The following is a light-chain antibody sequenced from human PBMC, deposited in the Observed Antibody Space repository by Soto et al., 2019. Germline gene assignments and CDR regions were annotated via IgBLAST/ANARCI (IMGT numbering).Light chain of an antibody. CDR3: QQYSIWRT. CDR2: GAS. Sequence: IVINQSPATPSLSPGERATLSCRASERVSNNLAWYQQKAGQAPRLLIYGASTRATGIPARFSGSGSGTEFTLTISSLESEDFAVYYCQQYSIWRTFGQGTKVDI. J-gene: IGKJ1*01. CDR1: ERVSNN. V-gene: IGKV3-15*01.